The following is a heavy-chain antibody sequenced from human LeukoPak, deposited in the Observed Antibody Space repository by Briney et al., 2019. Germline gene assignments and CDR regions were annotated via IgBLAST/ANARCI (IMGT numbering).Heavy chain of an antibody. J-gene: IGHJ4*02. D-gene: IGHD1-14*01. Sequence: PGGSLRLSCAASGFTFSSYAMSWVRQAPGKGLEWVSAISGSGGDTYYADSVKGRFTISRDNSKNTLYLQMSSLRAEETAVYYCAKYRKVRPTEALDYWGQGTLVTVSS. CDR2: ISGSGGDT. CDR3: AKYRKVRPTEALDY. V-gene: IGHV3-23*01. CDR1: GFTFSSYA.